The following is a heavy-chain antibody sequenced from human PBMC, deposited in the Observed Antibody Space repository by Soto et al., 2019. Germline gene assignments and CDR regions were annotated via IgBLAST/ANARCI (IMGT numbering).Heavy chain of an antibody. D-gene: IGHD2-15*01. CDR2: ISYGGTT. J-gene: IGHJ4*02. CDR3: ARGILV. V-gene: IGHV4-31*03. CDR1: GGSMNSGGYC. Sequence: QVQLQESGPGLVKPSQTLSLTCTVSGGSMNSGGYCWNWIRQHPGEGLEWIGCISYGGTTSYNPSLNSRVTISVDKSKHQFSLKLSSVTAADTAVYYCARGILVWGQGTLITVSS.